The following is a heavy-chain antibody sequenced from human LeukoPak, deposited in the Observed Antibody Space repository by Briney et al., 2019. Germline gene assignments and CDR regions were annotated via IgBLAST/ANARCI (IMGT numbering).Heavy chain of an antibody. V-gene: IGHV3-23*01. Sequence: PGASLRLSCTASEFIFSDYAMTWVRQAPGKGLEWVSTIRGSGGNTFYEDSVKGRFTISRDNSKNTLYLQMDNLRAEDTAVYYCAKVSADGYNYFLDSWGQGTLVTVSS. CDR1: EFIFSDYA. D-gene: IGHD5-24*01. CDR2: IRGSGGNT. CDR3: AKVSADGYNYFLDS. J-gene: IGHJ4*02.